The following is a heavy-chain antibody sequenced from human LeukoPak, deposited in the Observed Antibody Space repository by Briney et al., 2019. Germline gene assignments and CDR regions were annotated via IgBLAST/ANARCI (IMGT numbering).Heavy chain of an antibody. Sequence: GGSLRLSCAASGFTFSSYSMTWVRQAPGKGLEWVSSISSSSSSRSYIYYADSVKGRFTISRDNAKNSLYLQMTSLRAEDTAVYYCATEGGYCSGTSCYKYFQHWGQGTLVTVSS. D-gene: IGHD2-2*02. J-gene: IGHJ1*01. CDR1: GFTFSSYS. CDR3: ATEGGYCSGTSCYKYFQH. CDR2: ISSSSSSRSYI. V-gene: IGHV3-21*01.